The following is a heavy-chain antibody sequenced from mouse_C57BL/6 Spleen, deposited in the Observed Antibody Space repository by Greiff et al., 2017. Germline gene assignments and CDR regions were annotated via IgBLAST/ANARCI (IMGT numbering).Heavy chain of an antibody. CDR2: IDPETGGT. D-gene: IGHD1-1*01. J-gene: IGHJ2*01. Sequence: QVQLQQSGAELVRPGASVTLSCKASGYTFTDYEMHWVKQTPVHGLEWIGAIDPETGGTAYNQKFKGKAILTADKSSSTAYMELRSLTSEDSAVYYCTRNYYSSSYFDYWGQGTTLTVSS. CDR1: GYTFTDYE. V-gene: IGHV1-15*01. CDR3: TRNYYSSSYFDY.